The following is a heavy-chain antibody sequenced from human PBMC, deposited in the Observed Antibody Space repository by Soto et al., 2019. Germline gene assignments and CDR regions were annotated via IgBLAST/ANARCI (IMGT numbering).Heavy chain of an antibody. Sequence: TSETLSLTCTVPGGSVSSGAYYWTWIRQRPGKGLEWIGYIYYSGSTYYSPSLKSRLSISLDTSKNQFSLRLSSVTAADTAMYYCARARLRAVYAFDIWGQGTMVTVSS. J-gene: IGHJ3*02. CDR1: GGSVSSGAYY. CDR3: ARARLRAVYAFDI. CDR2: IYYSGST. V-gene: IGHV4-31*03. D-gene: IGHD5-12*01.